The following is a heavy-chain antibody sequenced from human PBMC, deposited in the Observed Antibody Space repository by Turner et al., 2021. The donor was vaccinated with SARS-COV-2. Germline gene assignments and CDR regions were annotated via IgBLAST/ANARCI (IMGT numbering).Heavy chain of an antibody. J-gene: IGHJ5*02. D-gene: IGHD3-22*01. CDR3: ARGTYYYDSSVYSGTNWFDP. CDR1: RFTFSSYT. Sequence: EVQLVESGGGLVKPGGSLRLSCAASRFTFSSYTMYWVRQAPGKGLEWVSSISSSSSYIYYADSVKGRFTISRDNAKNSLYLQMNSLRAEDTAVYYCARGTYYYDSSVYSGTNWFDPWGQGTLVTVSS. CDR2: ISSSSSYI. V-gene: IGHV3-21*01.